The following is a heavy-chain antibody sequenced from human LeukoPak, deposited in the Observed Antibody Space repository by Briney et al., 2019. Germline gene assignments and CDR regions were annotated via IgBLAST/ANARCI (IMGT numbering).Heavy chain of an antibody. D-gene: IGHD5-24*01. CDR1: GYTFTSYG. V-gene: IGHV1-18*01. CDR2: ISAYNGNT. J-gene: IGHJ3*02. CDR3: ARVAEMATGPRGCDAFDI. Sequence: ASVKVSCKASGYTFTSYGISWVRQAPGQGLEWVGWISAYNGNTNYAQKLQGRVTMTTDTSTSTAYMELRSLRSDDTAVYYCARVAEMATGPRGCDAFDIWGQGTMVTVSS.